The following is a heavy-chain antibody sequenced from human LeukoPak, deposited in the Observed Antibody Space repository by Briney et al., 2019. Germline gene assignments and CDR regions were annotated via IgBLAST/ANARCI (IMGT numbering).Heavy chain of an antibody. CDR1: IDSFSNYH. Sequence: KTSETLSLTCAVYIDSFSNYHWNWIRQTPAKGMEWIGEVNESGGTNISPSLRSRVILSVDTSKNQFSLKLISVTVADTAIYYCARGQGATVPQVGKNLFDPWGQGTRVTVSS. V-gene: IGHV4-34*01. J-gene: IGHJ5*02. D-gene: IGHD1-26*01. CDR2: VNESGGT. CDR3: ARGQGATVPQVGKNLFDP.